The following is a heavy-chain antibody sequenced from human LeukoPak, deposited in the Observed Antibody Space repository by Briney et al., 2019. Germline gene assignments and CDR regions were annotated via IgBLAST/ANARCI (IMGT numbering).Heavy chain of an antibody. Sequence: PLGSLRLSCAVSGYTLTIFSMRWVRQAPGKGLEWVSAFDAEDGETIYAQKLKGRVTMTKDTSTDTAYMELSSLRSEDTAVYYCATVRHDYGDYGMEFDYWGQGTLVTVSS. D-gene: IGHD4-17*01. CDR3: ATVRHDYGDYGMEFDY. V-gene: IGHV1-24*01. CDR2: FDAEDGET. CDR1: GYTLTIFS. J-gene: IGHJ4*02.